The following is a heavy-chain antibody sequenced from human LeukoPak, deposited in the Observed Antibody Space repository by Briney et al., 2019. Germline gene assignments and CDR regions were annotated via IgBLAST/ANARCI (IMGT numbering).Heavy chain of an antibody. J-gene: IGHJ4*02. CDR2: INHSGST. V-gene: IGHV4-34*01. Sequence: SETLSLTCAVYGGSFSGYYWSWIRQPPGKGLEWIGEINHSGSTNYNPSLKSRVTISVDTSKNQFSLKLSSVTAADTAVYYCARGRYESGYYFDYWGQGTLVTVSS. CDR1: GGSFSGYY. CDR3: ARGRYESGYYFDY. D-gene: IGHD1-1*01.